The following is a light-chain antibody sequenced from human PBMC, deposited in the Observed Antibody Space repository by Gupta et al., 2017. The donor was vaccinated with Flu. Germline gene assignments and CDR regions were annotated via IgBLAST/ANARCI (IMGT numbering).Light chain of an antibody. CDR2: AGS. CDR1: SGISSY. J-gene: IGKJ3*01. Sequence: DIQMTQSPSSLSASVGDRVTITCRTSSGISSYLNWYQQKPGKAPKLLITAGSHLHSDVPSRFSGSGSGTDFTLTISRRQTEDFETYYCQQSYSTAFGPGTKVDLK. CDR3: QQSYSTA. V-gene: IGKV1-39*01.